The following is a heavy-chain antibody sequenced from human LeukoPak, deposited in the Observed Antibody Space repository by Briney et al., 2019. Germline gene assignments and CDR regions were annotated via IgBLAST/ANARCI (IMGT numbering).Heavy chain of an antibody. Sequence: SETLSLTCTVSGGSISSGDYYWSWIRQPPGKGLEWIGYIYYSGSTYYNPSLKSRVTISVDTSKNQFSLKLSSVTAADTAVYYCARGLSGYETFDYWGQGTPVTVSS. D-gene: IGHD5-12*01. CDR1: GGSISSGDYY. V-gene: IGHV4-30-4*01. J-gene: IGHJ4*02. CDR3: ARGLSGYETFDY. CDR2: IYYSGST.